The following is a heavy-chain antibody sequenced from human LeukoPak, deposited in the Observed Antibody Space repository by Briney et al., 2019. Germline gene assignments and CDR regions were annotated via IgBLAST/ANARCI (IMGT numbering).Heavy chain of an antibody. V-gene: IGHV4-39*07. CDR3: ARVSSYSSSWFDP. D-gene: IGHD6-13*01. J-gene: IGHJ5*02. CDR1: GGSISSSSYY. CDR2: IYYSGST. Sequence: SETLSLTCTVSGGSISSSSYYWGWIRQPPGKGLEWIGSIYYSGSTYYNPSLKSRVTISVDTSKNQFSLKLSSVTAADTAVYYCARVSSYSSSWFDPWGQGTLVTVSS.